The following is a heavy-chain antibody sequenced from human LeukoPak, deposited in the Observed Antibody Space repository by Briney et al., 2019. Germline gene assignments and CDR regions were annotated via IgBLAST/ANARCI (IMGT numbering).Heavy chain of an antibody. Sequence: PSETLSLTCTVSGDSISSSNYYWGWIRQPPGKGLEWIASIYYSGSTYYNPSLKSRVTISVDTSKNQLSLKLSSLTAADTAVYYCARHEYSGSYYGLSWFDPWGQGTLVTVSS. CDR2: IYYSGST. J-gene: IGHJ5*02. V-gene: IGHV4-39*01. D-gene: IGHD1-26*01. CDR3: ARHEYSGSYYGLSWFDP. CDR1: GDSISSSNYY.